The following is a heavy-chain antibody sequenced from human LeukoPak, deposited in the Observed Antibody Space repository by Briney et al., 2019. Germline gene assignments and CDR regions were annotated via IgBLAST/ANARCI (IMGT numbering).Heavy chain of an antibody. D-gene: IGHD4-17*01. CDR3: ARDRGDYGAFDI. V-gene: IGHV4-61*01. Sequence: SETLSLTCTVSGVSVSSGSYYWSWIRQPPGKGLEWIGYIYYSGSTNYNPSLKSRVTISVDTSKNQFSLKLSSVTAADTAVYYCARDRGDYGAFDIWGQGTMVTVSS. J-gene: IGHJ3*02. CDR2: IYYSGST. CDR1: GVSVSSGSYY.